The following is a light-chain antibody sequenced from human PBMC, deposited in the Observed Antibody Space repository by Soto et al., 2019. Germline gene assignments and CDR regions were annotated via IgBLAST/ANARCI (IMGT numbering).Light chain of an antibody. CDR3: SSFTSTSTQV. V-gene: IGLV2-14*01. J-gene: IGLJ3*02. Sequence: QSVLTQPASVSGSLGQSITISCTGTSSDVGGYNYVSWYQQHPGKVPKLMIYEVNKRPSGVSNRFSGSKSANTASLTISGLQADDEADYYCSSFTSTSTQVFGGGTKVTVL. CDR1: SSDVGGYNY. CDR2: EVN.